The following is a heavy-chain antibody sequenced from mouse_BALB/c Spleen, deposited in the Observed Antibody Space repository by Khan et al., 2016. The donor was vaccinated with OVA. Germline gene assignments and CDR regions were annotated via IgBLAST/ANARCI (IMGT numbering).Heavy chain of an antibody. CDR1: GYTFTTYT. V-gene: IGHV1-4*01. J-gene: IGHJ3*01. CDR3: AREGAYYRSDGWFSY. D-gene: IGHD2-14*01. CDR2: INPSNGYT. Sequence: QVRLQQSGAELARPGASVKMSCKASGYTFTTYTMHWVKQRPGQGLEWIGYINPSNGYTNYNQKFKDKSTLTADKSSSTAYMQPSSLTSDYSAVYYCAREGAYYRSDGWFSYWGQGTLVTVSA.